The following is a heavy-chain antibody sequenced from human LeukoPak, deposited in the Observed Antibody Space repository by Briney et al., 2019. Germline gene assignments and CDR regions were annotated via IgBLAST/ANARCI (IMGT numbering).Heavy chain of an antibody. CDR1: GATFSSYA. CDR3: ARADYYDSSGYSIYYFDY. J-gene: IGHJ4*02. Sequence: SVKVSCKASGATFSSYAISWVRQAPGQGLEWMGGIIPIFGTANYAQKFQGRVTITTDESTSTAYMELSSLRSEDTAVYYCARADYYDSSGYSIYYFDYWGQGTLVTVSS. CDR2: IIPIFGTA. D-gene: IGHD3-22*01. V-gene: IGHV1-69*05.